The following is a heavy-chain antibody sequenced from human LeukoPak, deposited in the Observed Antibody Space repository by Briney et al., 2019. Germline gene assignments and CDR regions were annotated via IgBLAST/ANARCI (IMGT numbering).Heavy chain of an antibody. CDR3: ARGQLGPTSAPFDS. D-gene: IGHD6-13*01. J-gene: IGHJ4*02. CDR2: VNPAGGST. V-gene: IGHV1-46*01. Sequence: ASVKVSCKTSGYTFIEYYLHWVRQTPGQAFEYMGIVNPAGGSTSCHHNFQGRVTMTREAPTTTIYMELRNLTSDDTAVYYCARGQLGPTSAPFDSWGQGTLVTVSS. CDR1: GYTFIEYY.